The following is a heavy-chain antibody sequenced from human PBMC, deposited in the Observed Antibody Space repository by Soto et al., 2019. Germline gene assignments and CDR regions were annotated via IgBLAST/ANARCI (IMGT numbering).Heavy chain of an antibody. D-gene: IGHD3-10*01. CDR2: ISSSSSYI. V-gene: IGHV3-21*01. CDR1: GFTFSSYS. Sequence: EVQLVESGGGLVKPGGSLRLSCAASGFTFSSYSMNWVRQAPGKGLEWVSSISSSSSYIYYADSVKGRFTISRDNAKNSLYLQMNSLRAEDTAVYCCARDGGITMVRGTDYWGQGTLVTVSS. CDR3: ARDGGITMVRGTDY. J-gene: IGHJ4*02.